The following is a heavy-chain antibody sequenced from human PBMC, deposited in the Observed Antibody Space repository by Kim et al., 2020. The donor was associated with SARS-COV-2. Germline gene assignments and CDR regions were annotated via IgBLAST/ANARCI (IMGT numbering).Heavy chain of an antibody. CDR2: MNPNSGNT. CDR3: TRHRSGHNDNWFDP. J-gene: IGHJ5*02. D-gene: IGHD6-19*01. V-gene: IGHV1-8*01. Sequence: ASVKVSCKASGYTFTGYDLNWVRQATGQGLEWLGWMNPNSGNTGYADKFRDRISMTREISTSTAYMELSSLTSEDTAVYYCTRHRSGHNDNWFDPWGQGTLGTGSS. CDR1: GYTFTGYD.